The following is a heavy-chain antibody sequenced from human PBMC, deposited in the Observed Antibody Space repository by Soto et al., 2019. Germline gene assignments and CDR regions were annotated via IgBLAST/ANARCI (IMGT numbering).Heavy chain of an antibody. J-gene: IGHJ4*02. CDR2: INPSGGST. CDR3: ARDLRISIAAGPGTFDY. V-gene: IGHV1-46*01. CDR1: GYTFTSYY. D-gene: IGHD6-6*01. Sequence: ASVKVSCKASGYTFTSYYMHWVRQAPGQGLEWMGIINPSGGSTSYAQKFQGRVTMTRDTSTSTVYMELSSLRSEDTAVYYCARDLRISIAAGPGTFDYWGQGTMVTVYS.